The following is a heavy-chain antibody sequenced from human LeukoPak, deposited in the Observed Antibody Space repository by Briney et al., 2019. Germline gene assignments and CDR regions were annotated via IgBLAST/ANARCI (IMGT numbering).Heavy chain of an antibody. V-gene: IGHV1-69*13. CDR2: IIPIFGTA. D-gene: IGHD3-3*01. Sequence: SVKVSCKASGYTFTSYDISWVRQAPGQGLEWMGGIIPIFGTANYAQKFQGRVTITADESTSTAYMELSSLRSEDTAVYYCARDHSPGGEWLFGNWFDPWGQGTLVTVSS. CDR1: GYTFTSYD. CDR3: ARDHSPGGEWLFGNWFDP. J-gene: IGHJ5*02.